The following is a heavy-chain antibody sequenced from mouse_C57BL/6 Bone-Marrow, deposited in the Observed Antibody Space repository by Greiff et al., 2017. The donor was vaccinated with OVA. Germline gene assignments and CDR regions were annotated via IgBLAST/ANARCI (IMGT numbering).Heavy chain of an antibody. CDR1: GYTFTNYW. D-gene: IGHD1-1*01. Sequence: QVQLQQSGAELVRPGTSVKMSCKASGYTFTNYWIGWAKQRPGHGLEWIGDIYPGGGYTNSNEKFKGKATLTADKSSSTAYMQFSSLTSEESAIYYCAREEYYGSSSYFGYWGQGTTLTVSS. J-gene: IGHJ2*01. CDR2: IYPGGGYT. V-gene: IGHV1-63*01. CDR3: AREEYYGSSSYFGY.